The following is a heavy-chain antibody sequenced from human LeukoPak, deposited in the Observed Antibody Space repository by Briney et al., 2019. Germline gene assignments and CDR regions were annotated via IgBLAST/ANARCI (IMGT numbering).Heavy chain of an antibody. Sequence: ASVKVSCRASGYTFIDHHILWVRQAPGQGLEWMGWIHPNGRDTQYAQKFQDRMTMTTDTSITTAYMELHSVTSGDTAVYYCSAHYGPGPVWGQGTLITASS. CDR1: GYTFIDHH. V-gene: IGHV1-2*02. J-gene: IGHJ4*02. CDR2: IHPNGRDT. D-gene: IGHD3-10*01. CDR3: SAHYGPGPV.